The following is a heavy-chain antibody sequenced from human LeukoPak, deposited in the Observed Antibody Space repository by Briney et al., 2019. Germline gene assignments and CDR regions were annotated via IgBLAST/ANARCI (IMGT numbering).Heavy chain of an antibody. D-gene: IGHD2-15*01. CDR3: ARSEYCSGGSCSGAYYFDY. CDR1: GDSVSSNSAA. V-gene: IGHV6-1*01. Sequence: SQTLSLTCAISGDSVSSNSAAWNWIRQSPSRGLEWLGRTYYRSKWYNDYAVSVKSRITINPDTSKNQFSLQLNSVTPEDTAVYYCARSEYCSGGSCSGAYYFDYWGQGTLVTVFS. CDR2: TYYRSKWYN. J-gene: IGHJ4*02.